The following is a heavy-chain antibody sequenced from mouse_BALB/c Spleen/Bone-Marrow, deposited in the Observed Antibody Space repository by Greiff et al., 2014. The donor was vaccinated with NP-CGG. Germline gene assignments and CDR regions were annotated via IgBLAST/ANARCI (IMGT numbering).Heavy chain of an antibody. CDR3: NARGDYDFDHFDY. D-gene: IGHD2-4*01. V-gene: IGHV14-4*02. J-gene: IGHJ2*01. CDR1: GFNIKDYY. Sequence: EVKLMESGAELVRSGASVKLSCTASGFNIKDYYMHWVKQRPEQGLEWIGWIDPENGDTEYAPKFQGKATMTADTSSNTAYLQLSSLTSEDTAVYYCNARGDYDFDHFDYWGQGTTLTVSS. CDR2: IDPENGDT.